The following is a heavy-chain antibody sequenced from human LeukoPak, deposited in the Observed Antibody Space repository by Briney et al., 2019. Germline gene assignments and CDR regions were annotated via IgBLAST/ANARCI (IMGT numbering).Heavy chain of an antibody. V-gene: IGHV3-23*01. CDR3: AKDLSNPYKYYGMDV. CDR2: ISGSGSST. CDR1: GFTFSSYA. D-gene: IGHD4-4*01. J-gene: IGHJ6*02. Sequence: GGSLRLSCAASGFTFSSYAMSWVRQAPGKGLEWVSAISGSGSSTYYADSVKGRFTISRDNSKNTLYLQMSSLRAEDTAVYSCAKDLSNPYKYYGMDVWGQGTTVSVSS.